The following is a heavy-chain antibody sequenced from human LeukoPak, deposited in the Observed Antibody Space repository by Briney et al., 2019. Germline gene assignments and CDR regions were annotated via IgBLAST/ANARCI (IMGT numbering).Heavy chain of an antibody. CDR2: LYSGGST. V-gene: IGHV3-66*01. Sequence: PGGSLRLSCAVSGFTVSSNYMSWVRQAPGKGLEWVSVLYSGGSTFYADSVKGRFTVSRDDSKNTLYLYMDSLRAEDTAVYYCARVDYGDYAGEDYWGQGTLVTVSS. CDR3: ARVDYGDYAGEDY. CDR1: GFTVSSNY. D-gene: IGHD4-17*01. J-gene: IGHJ4*02.